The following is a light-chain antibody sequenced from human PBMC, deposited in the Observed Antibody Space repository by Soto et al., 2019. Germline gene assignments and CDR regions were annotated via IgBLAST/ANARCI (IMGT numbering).Light chain of an antibody. CDR2: DDS. V-gene: IGLV3-21*02. CDR1: NIGSKS. Sequence: SYELTQPPSVSVAPGQTARITCGGNNIGSKSVHWYQQKPGQAPVLVVDDDSDWPSGIPERFSGSNSGNTATLTISRVEAGDEADYFCHVWDSSSEHVFRTGTKVTVL. J-gene: IGLJ1*01. CDR3: HVWDSSSEHV.